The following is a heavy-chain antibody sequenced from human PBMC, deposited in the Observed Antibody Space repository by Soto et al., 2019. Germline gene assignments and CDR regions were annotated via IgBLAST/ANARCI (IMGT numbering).Heavy chain of an antibody. CDR3: AIPAAFRGQYYFDY. Sequence: QVQLVQSGAEVKKPGSSVKVSCKASGGTFSSYAINWVRQAPGQGLEWMGGIIPIFGTANYAQKFQGRVTITADKSTSTAYIELSSLRSEDTAVYYCAIPAAFRGQYYFDYWGQGTLVTVSS. CDR2: IIPIFGTA. J-gene: IGHJ4*02. CDR1: GGTFSSYA. V-gene: IGHV1-69*06. D-gene: IGHD3-10*01.